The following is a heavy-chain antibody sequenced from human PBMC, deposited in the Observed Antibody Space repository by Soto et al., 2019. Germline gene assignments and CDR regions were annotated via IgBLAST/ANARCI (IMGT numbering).Heavy chain of an antibody. Sequence: LRLSCAASGFTFTTYGIHWVRQAPGKGLEWVAVISSDGRKSYFADSVKGRFTISRDNSMNTVYLQINNVRAEDTAVYYCAKERMGYYYGLDVWGQGTTVTVSS. CDR3: AKERMGYYYGLDV. D-gene: IGHD6-13*01. CDR2: ISSDGRKS. CDR1: GFTFTTYG. J-gene: IGHJ6*02. V-gene: IGHV3-30*18.